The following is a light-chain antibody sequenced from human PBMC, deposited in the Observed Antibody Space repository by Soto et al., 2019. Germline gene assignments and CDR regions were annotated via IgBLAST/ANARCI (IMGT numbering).Light chain of an antibody. V-gene: IGKV1-5*01. CDR3: QQSYRAVT. CDR1: QSISSW. Sequence: DIQMTQSPSTLSASVGDRVTITCRASQSISSWLAWYQQKPGKAPKLLIYDASSLESGVPSRFRGTGSATHFTLTISSLQPEDFATYYCQQSYRAVTFGQGTRLEIK. CDR2: DAS. J-gene: IGKJ5*01.